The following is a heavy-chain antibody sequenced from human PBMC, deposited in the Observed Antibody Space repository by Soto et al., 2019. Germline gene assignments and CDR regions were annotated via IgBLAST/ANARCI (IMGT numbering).Heavy chain of an antibody. J-gene: IGHJ4*02. Sequence: EVQLVESGGGLVQPGGSLRLSCAASGFTFSSYWMHWVRQAPGKGLVWVGRIKSKTDGGTTDYAAPVKGRFTISRDDSKNTLYLKMTSLKTEDTAVYYCTKDFGGGAALGLPPIDYGGRGPLVTVPS. CDR2: IKSKTDGGTT. V-gene: IGHV3-15*01. D-gene: IGHD3-16*01. CDR1: GFTFSSYW. CDR3: TKDFGGGAALGLPPIDY.